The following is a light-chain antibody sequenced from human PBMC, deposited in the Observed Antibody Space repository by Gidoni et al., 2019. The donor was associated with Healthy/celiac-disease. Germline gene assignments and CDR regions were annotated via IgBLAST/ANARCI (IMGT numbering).Light chain of an antibody. CDR1: NIGSKR. Sequence: TGKTARITCGGNNIGSKRVHWYQQKPGQAPVLVIYYDSDRPSGIPERFSGSNSGNTATLTISRVEAGDEADYYCQVWDSSSDHVVFGGGTKLTVL. J-gene: IGLJ2*01. CDR2: YDS. CDR3: QVWDSSSDHVV. V-gene: IGLV3-21*04.